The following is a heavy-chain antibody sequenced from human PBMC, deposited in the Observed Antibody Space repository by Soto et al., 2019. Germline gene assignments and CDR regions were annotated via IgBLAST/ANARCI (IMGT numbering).Heavy chain of an antibody. Sequence: PGGSLRLSCAASGFTFSDYYMSWIRQAPGKGLEWVSYISSSGSTIYYADSVKGRFTISRDNAKNSLYLQMNSLRAEDTAVYYCAREIVATRRGPLPMDVWGKGTTVTVAS. CDR2: ISSSGSTI. J-gene: IGHJ6*03. CDR1: GFTFSDYY. D-gene: IGHD5-12*01. CDR3: AREIVATRRGPLPMDV. V-gene: IGHV3-11*01.